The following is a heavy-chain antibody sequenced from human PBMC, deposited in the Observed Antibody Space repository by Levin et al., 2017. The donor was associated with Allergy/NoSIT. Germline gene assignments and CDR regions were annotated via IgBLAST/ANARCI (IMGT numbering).Heavy chain of an antibody. Sequence: SETLSLTCTVSGGSVDIGSYYWSWIRQPPGKGLEWIGHVYYNGGTNYNPSFKSRVTMSVDTFRNQFSLNLRSVTAADTAVYYCAIWFGWLQVFDYWGQGTLVTVSS. D-gene: IGHD5-24*01. CDR2: VYYNGGT. J-gene: IGHJ4*02. V-gene: IGHV4-61*01. CDR1: GGSVDIGSYY. CDR3: AIWFGWLQVFDY.